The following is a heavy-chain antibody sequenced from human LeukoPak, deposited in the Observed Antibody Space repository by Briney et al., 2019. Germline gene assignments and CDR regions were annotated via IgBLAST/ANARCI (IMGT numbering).Heavy chain of an antibody. D-gene: IGHD3-10*01. V-gene: IGHV1-2*02. CDR2: INPNSGGT. J-gene: IGHJ4*02. Sequence: ASVKVSCKASGYTFTGYYMHWVRQAPGQGLEWMGWINPNSGGTNYARKFQGRVTMTRDTSISTAYMELSRLRSDDTAVYYCARDLSPYYGSGSWDYWGQGTLVTVSS. CDR1: GYTFTGYY. CDR3: ARDLSPYYGSGSWDY.